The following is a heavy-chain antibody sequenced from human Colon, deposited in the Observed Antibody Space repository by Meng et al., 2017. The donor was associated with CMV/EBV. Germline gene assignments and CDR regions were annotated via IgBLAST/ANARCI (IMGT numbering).Heavy chain of an antibody. Sequence: VLHQRQGQGWWNPPENLPLTWAIPGGFFNCYYCTWIRQSPGKGLGWSGELNHSGSTNYNPSLKSRVTISITTSKRHSSLRLTSMTAADTAVYYCARGRKGWLLPLDSWGQGTLVTVSS. CDR3: ARGRKGWLLPLDS. D-gene: IGHD1-14*01. CDR2: LNHSGST. J-gene: IGHJ4*02. CDR1: GGFFNCYY. V-gene: IGHV4-34*01.